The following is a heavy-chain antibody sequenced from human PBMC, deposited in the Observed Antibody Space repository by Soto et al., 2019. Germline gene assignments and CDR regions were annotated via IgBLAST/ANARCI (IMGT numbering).Heavy chain of an antibody. CDR2: ISAYNGNT. CDR3: ARDKGLTGYSHDAFDI. CDR1: GYTFTSYG. Sequence: GASVKVFCKASGYTFTSYGISWVRQAPGQGLEWMGWISAYNGNTNYAQKLQGRVTMTTDTSTSTAYMELRSLRSDDTAVYYCARDKGLTGYSHDAFDIWGQGTMVTVSS. J-gene: IGHJ3*02. V-gene: IGHV1-18*01. D-gene: IGHD3-9*01.